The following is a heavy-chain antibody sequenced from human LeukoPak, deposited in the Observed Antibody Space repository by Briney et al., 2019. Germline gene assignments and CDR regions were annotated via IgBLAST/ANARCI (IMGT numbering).Heavy chain of an antibody. D-gene: IGHD3-22*01. V-gene: IGHV4-4*07. J-gene: IGHJ4*02. CDR3: ARDTDSSGYYYPFAY. Sequence: SETLSLTCTVSGGSISSYSWSWIRQPAGKGLEWIGRIYTSGSTNYNPSLKSRVTMSVDTSKNQFSLKLSSVTAADTAVYYCARDTDSSGYYYPFAYWGQGTLVTVSS. CDR1: GGSISSYS. CDR2: IYTSGST.